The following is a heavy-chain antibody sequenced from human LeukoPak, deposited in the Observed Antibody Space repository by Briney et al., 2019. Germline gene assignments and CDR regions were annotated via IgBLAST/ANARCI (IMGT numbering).Heavy chain of an antibody. CDR2: IYYSGST. V-gene: IGHV4-59*01. D-gene: IGHD6-13*01. Sequence: SETLSLTCTVSGGSISGYYWSWIRQHPGKGLECIGYIYYSGSTNYNPSLKSRVTISVDTSKNQFSLKLSSVTAADTAVYYCARVYYSNSYDYWFFDLWGRGTLVTVSS. CDR3: ARVYYSNSYDYWFFDL. CDR1: GGSISGYY. J-gene: IGHJ2*01.